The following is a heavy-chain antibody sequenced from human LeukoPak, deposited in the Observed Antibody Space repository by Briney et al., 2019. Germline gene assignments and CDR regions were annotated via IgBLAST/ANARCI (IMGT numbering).Heavy chain of an antibody. Sequence: ASVKVSCKASGYTFTSYGISWVRQAPGQGLEWMGWISAYNGNTNYAQKLQGRVTMTTDTSTSTAYMELRSLRSDDTAVYYCARVALDPGIVGATWNYYYYMDVWGKGTTVTVSS. CDR3: ARVALDPGIVGATWNYYYYMDV. CDR2: ISAYNGNT. D-gene: IGHD1-26*01. CDR1: GYTFTSYG. J-gene: IGHJ6*03. V-gene: IGHV1-18*01.